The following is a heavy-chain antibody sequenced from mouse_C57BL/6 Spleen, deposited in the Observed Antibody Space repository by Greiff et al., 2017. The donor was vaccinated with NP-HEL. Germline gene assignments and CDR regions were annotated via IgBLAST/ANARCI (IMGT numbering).Heavy chain of an antibody. Sequence: QVQLKQSGPELVKPGASVKISCKASGYAFSSSWMNWVKQRPGKGLEWIGRIYPGDGDTNYNGKFKGKATLTADKSSSTAYMQLSSLTSEDSAVYFCARGRYYGSSSLMDYWGQGTSVTVSS. CDR3: ARGRYYGSSSLMDY. CDR1: GYAFSSSW. J-gene: IGHJ4*01. V-gene: IGHV1-82*01. D-gene: IGHD1-1*01. CDR2: IYPGDGDT.